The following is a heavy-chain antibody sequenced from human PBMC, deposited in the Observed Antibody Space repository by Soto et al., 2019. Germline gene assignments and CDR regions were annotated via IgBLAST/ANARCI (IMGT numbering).Heavy chain of an antibody. J-gene: IGHJ4*02. V-gene: IGHV3-23*01. CDR2: ITSGGEQT. Sequence: GGSLRLSCAASGFNFRNSPMTWVRQAPGQGLEYVSSITSGGEQTFYADSVKGRFTISRDNSKNTLYLQMNSLRTEDTAVYYCASPRLSSDGTTPIDYWGQGTLVTVSS. CDR1: GFNFRNSP. CDR3: ASPRLSSDGTTPIDY. D-gene: IGHD1-1*01.